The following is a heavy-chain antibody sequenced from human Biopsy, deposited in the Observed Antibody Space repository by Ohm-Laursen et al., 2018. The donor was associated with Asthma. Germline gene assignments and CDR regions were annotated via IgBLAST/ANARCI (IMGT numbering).Heavy chain of an antibody. D-gene: IGHD3-22*01. CDR2: MYHSGSP. J-gene: IGHJ4*02. V-gene: IGHV4-39*01. Sequence: GTLSLTCLVYGGSFSSNYWSWIRPTPGKGMEWIGSMYHSGSPYSHPSLKSRATISVDTSKNQLSLKMSSVTAADTAVYFCVRHQYSSSWSTFDYWGQGALVTVSS. CDR1: GGSFSSNY. CDR3: VRHQYSSSWSTFDY.